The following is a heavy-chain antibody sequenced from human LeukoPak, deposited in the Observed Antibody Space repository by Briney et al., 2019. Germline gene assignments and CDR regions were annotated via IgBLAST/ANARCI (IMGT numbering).Heavy chain of an antibody. V-gene: IGHV3-30*04. J-gene: IGHJ4*02. CDR1: GFTFSNYA. CDR2: ISYDGSNK. D-gene: IGHD6-19*01. Sequence: PGGSLRLSCAASGFTFSNYALHWVRQAPGKGLEWVAVISYDGSNKFYADSVRGRFTISRDNSKNTLFLQMNSLRPEDTAVYYCAKGYASGRSLEYWGQGTLVTVSS. CDR3: AKGYASGRSLEY.